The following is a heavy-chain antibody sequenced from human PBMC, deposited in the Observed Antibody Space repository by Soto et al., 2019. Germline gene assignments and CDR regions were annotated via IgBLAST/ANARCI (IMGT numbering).Heavy chain of an antibody. Sequence: GESLKISCKTSGYSFISYWVAWVRQLPGKGLEWMGTFYPGDSTSTYSPSFQGQVTISVDTSITTAYLQLNSLKASDTAMYYCARIIGYCRNNDCSWTFDVWGQGTMVTVSS. D-gene: IGHD2-15*01. CDR3: ARIIGYCRNNDCSWTFDV. CDR1: GYSFISYW. V-gene: IGHV5-51*01. J-gene: IGHJ3*01. CDR2: FYPGDSTS.